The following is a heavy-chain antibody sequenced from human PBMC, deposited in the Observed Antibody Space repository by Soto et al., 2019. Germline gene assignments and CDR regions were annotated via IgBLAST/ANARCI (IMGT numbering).Heavy chain of an antibody. CDR3: AKDSQNWEKEASPQQKDAFDI. V-gene: IGHV3-30*18. Sequence: GGSLRLSCAASGFTFSSYGMHWVRQAPGKGLEWVAVISYDGSNKYYADSVKGRFTISRDNSKNTLYLQMNSLRAEDTAVYYCAKDSQNWEKEASPQQKDAFDIWGQGTMVTVSS. D-gene: IGHD7-27*01. CDR1: GFTFSSYG. J-gene: IGHJ3*02. CDR2: ISYDGSNK.